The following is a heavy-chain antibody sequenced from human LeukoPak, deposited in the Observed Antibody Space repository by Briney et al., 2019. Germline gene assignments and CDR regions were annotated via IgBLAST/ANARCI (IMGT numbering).Heavy chain of an antibody. V-gene: IGHV3-11*01. CDR1: GFTFSDYY. Sequence: PGGSLRLSCAASGFTFSDYYMTWIRQAPGKGLEWVSYISGSGTTIYYADSVKGRFTISRDNAKNSLSLQMNSLRAEDTAVYYCARAPDYYDSSGYYHYWGQGTLVTVSS. CDR3: ARAPDYYDSSGYYHY. J-gene: IGHJ4*02. D-gene: IGHD3-22*01. CDR2: ISGSGTTI.